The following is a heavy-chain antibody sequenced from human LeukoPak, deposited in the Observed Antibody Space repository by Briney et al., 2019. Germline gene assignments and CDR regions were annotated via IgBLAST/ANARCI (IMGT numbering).Heavy chain of an antibody. CDR1: GFTFSYYW. J-gene: IGHJ4*02. D-gene: IGHD4-11*01. CDR2: INSDGSST. V-gene: IGHV3-74*01. CDR3: AREPTTVSTPG. Sequence: GGSLRLSCAASGFTFSYYWMHWVRQAPGKGLVWVSRINSDGSSTRYADSGRGRFTISRDIGKNSLYLQMNSVVAEDTPASMCAREPTTVSTPGWGQGTLVTVSS.